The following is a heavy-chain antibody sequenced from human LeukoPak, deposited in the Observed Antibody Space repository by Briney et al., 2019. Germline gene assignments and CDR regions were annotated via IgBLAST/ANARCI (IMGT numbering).Heavy chain of an antibody. D-gene: IGHD3-9*01. CDR3: AKQGLRYFDWLDDDY. J-gene: IGHJ4*02. Sequence: GGSLRLSCAASGFTFSSYGMSWVRQAPGKGLEWVSAISGSGGSTYYADPVKGRFTISRDNSKNTLYLQMNSLRAEDTAVYYCAKQGLRYFDWLDDDYWGQGTLVTVSS. CDR1: GFTFSSYG. CDR2: ISGSGGST. V-gene: IGHV3-23*01.